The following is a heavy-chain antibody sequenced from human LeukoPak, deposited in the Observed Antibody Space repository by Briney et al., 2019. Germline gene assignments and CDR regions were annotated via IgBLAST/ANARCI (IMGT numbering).Heavy chain of an antibody. CDR2: INPNSGGT. Sequence: ASVKVSCKASGYTFTGYYMHWVRQAPGQGLEWVGRINPNSGGTNYAQKFQGRVTMTRDTSISTAYMELSRLRSDDTAVYYCARVNIYDILTGYDDYWGQGTLVTVSS. V-gene: IGHV1-2*06. D-gene: IGHD3-9*01. J-gene: IGHJ4*02. CDR3: ARVNIYDILTGYDDY. CDR1: GYTFTGYY.